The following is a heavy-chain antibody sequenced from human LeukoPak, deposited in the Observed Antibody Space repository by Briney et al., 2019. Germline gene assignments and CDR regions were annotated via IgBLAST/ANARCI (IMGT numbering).Heavy chain of an antibody. CDR3: AKEGTASKPSDLDY. CDR1: GFTFTDYG. J-gene: IGHJ4*02. D-gene: IGHD1-1*01. V-gene: IGHV3-30*02. Sequence: GGSLRLSCAASGFTFTDYGIHWVRQAPGKGLEWVAFIRYDGTIKYYADSVKGRSTISRDNSRNTLYLQMNSLRTEDTAVYYCAKEGTASKPSDLDYWGQGTLVTVSS. CDR2: IRYDGTIK.